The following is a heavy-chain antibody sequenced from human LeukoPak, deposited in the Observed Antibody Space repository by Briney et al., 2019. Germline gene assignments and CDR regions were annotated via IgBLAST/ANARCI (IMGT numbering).Heavy chain of an antibody. CDR1: GYTFTVYY. CDR2: IKPNSGDT. Sequence: ASVKVSCKASGYTFTVYYMHWVRQAPGQGLEWMGWIKPNSGDTNYAEKFQGRVTMTRDTSISTAYMDLRRLRSDDTAVYYCARDYSSSSGYFDYWGQGTLVTVSS. J-gene: IGHJ4*02. CDR3: ARDYSSSSGYFDY. D-gene: IGHD6-6*01. V-gene: IGHV1-2*02.